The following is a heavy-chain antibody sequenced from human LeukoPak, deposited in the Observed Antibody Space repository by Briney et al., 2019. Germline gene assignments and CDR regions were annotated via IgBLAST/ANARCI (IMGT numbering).Heavy chain of an antibody. J-gene: IGHJ4*02. CDR2: ISGSGGDT. V-gene: IGHV3-23*01. D-gene: IGHD3-22*01. CDR1: GFSFSSHV. Sequence: GGSLRLSCAASGFSFSSHVMHWVRQAPGKGLEWVSGISGSGGDTYYADPVKGRFTISRDNSKNTLNLQMNSLRAEDTALYYCAKDQNYESSGYYGGFDYWGQGTLVTVSS. CDR3: AKDQNYESSGYYGGFDY.